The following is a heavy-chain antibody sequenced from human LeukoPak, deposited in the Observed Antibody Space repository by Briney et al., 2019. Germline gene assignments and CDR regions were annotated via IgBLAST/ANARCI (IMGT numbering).Heavy chain of an antibody. V-gene: IGHV3-23*01. D-gene: IGHD6-13*01. CDR3: AIKASSSWDYYYGMDV. Sequence: GGSLRLSCAASGFTFSSYAMGWVRQAPGKGLEWVSAISGSGGSTYYADSVKGRFTISRDNSKNTLYLQMNSLRAEDTAVYYCAIKASSSWDYYYGMDVWGQGTTVTVSS. J-gene: IGHJ6*02. CDR2: ISGSGGST. CDR1: GFTFSSYA.